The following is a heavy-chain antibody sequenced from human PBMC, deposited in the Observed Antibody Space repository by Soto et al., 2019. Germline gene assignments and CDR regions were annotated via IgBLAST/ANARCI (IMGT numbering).Heavy chain of an antibody. V-gene: IGHV3-9*01. J-gene: IGHJ4*02. CDR1: GFTFDDYA. CDR2: ISWNSGSI. D-gene: IGHD3-10*01. Sequence: GGSLRLSCAASGFTFDDYAMHWVRQAPGKGLEWVSGISWNSGSIGYADSVKGRFTISRDNAKNSLYLQMNSLRAEDTALYYCAKDNASGTLTSMDYWGQGTLVTVSS. CDR3: AKDNASGTLTSMDY.